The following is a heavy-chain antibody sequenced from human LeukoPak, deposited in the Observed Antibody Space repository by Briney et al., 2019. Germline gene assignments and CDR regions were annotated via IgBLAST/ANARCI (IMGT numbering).Heavy chain of an antibody. Sequence: KPSETLSLTCTVSGGSISSYYWSWIRQPPGKGLEWIGYIYYSGSTNYNPSLKSRVTISVDTSKNQFSLKLSSVTAADTAVYYCASGFQNSYRYFDLWGRGNLVTVSP. D-gene: IGHD2/OR15-2a*01. J-gene: IGHJ2*01. V-gene: IGHV4-59*01. CDR3: ASGFQNSYRYFDL. CDR1: GGSISSYY. CDR2: IYYSGST.